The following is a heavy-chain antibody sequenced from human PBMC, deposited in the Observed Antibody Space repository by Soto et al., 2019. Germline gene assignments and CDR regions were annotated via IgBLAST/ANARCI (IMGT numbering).Heavy chain of an antibody. CDR2: MNPNSGNT. CDR3: AGEMTTRGIDV. CDR1: GYTFTSYD. Sequence: QVQLVQSGAEVKKPGASVKVSCKASGYTFTSYDINWVRQATGQGLEWMGWMNPNSGNTGSAQKFQGRVTMTRNTSRTTAYRELSSLRYDYTAVYSCAGEMTTRGIDVWGQGTTVTVSS. J-gene: IGHJ6*02. V-gene: IGHV1-8*01. D-gene: IGHD1-1*01.